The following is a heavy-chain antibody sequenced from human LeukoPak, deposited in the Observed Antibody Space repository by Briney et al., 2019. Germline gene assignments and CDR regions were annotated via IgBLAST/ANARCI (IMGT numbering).Heavy chain of an antibody. Sequence: GGSLRLSRAACGFTFSSYGMRWVGQAPAKGLEGVAVIWYDGSNKYYADSVKGRFTISRDNSKNTLYLQMNSLRAEDTAVYYCARDHCSGWYSDYFDYWGQGTLVTVSS. V-gene: IGHV3-33*01. CDR2: IWYDGSNK. D-gene: IGHD6-19*01. CDR3: ARDHCSGWYSDYFDY. J-gene: IGHJ4*02. CDR1: GFTFSSYG.